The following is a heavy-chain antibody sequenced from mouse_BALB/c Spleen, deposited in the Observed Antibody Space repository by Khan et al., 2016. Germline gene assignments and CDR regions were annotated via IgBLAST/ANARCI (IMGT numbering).Heavy chain of an antibody. V-gene: IGHV4-1*02. D-gene: IGHD1-2*01. CDR3: ARLHYYGYMNY. CDR1: GFDFSRYW. CDR2: INPDSSTI. Sequence: EVTLLESGGGLVQPGGSLKLSCAASGFDFSRYWMSWVRQAPGKGLEWIGEINPDSSTINYTPSLKDKFIISRDNAKNTLYLQMSKVRSEDTALXYFARLHYYGYMNYWGQGTTLTVSS. J-gene: IGHJ2*01.